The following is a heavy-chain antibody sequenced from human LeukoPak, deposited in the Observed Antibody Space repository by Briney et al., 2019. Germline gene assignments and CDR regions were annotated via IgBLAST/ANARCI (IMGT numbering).Heavy chain of an antibody. V-gene: IGHV1-18*01. D-gene: IGHD1-1*01. CDR3: ARGRKESATGTVDP. CDR2: ISIYNGNT. J-gene: IGHJ5*02. Sequence: GASVTVSCKVSGYSFTNYGIHWVRQAPGQGLEWMGWISIYNGNTDYAQNTQDRFTMTTDTSTSTAYMELRSLTSDDTAVYYCARGRKESATGTVDPWGQGTLVTVSS. CDR1: GYSFTNYG.